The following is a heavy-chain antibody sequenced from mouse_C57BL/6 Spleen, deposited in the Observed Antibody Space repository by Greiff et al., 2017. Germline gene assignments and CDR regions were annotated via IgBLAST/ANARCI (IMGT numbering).Heavy chain of an antibody. V-gene: IGHV1-15*01. CDR1: GYPFTDYD. Sequence: QVQLQQSGAELVRPGASVPLSCKASGYPFTDYDMHWVKQTPVHGLEWIGAIDPETGGPAYHQKFKGKARLTADKSSSTAYMELRSLTSEDAAVYYCTRLPYYCDYWGQGTTLTVSS. J-gene: IGHJ2*01. CDR2: IDPETGGP. CDR3: TRLPYYCDY.